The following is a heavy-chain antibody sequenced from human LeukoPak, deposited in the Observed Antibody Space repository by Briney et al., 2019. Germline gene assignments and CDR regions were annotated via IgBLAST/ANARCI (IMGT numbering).Heavy chain of an antibody. D-gene: IGHD6-6*01. CDR2: INPNSGNT. J-gene: IGHJ4*02. V-gene: IGHV1-8*03. CDR3: ARGFWQLVPDY. Sequence: GASVKVSCKASGYTFTGYYMHWVRQAPGQGLEWMGWINPNSGNTGYAQKFQGRVTITRNTSISTAYMELSSLRSEDTAVYYCARGFWQLVPDYWGQGTLVTVSS. CDR1: GYTFTGYY.